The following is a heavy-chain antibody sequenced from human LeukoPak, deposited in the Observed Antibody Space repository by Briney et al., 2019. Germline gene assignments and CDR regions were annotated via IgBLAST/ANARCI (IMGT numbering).Heavy chain of an antibody. Sequence: GGSLRLSCAASGFAFSSYSMNWVRQAPGKGLEWVSSISSSSNYIYYADSVKGRFTISRDNAKNSLYLQMNSLRAEDTAVYYCARDSSDGDYSYYFDYWGQGTLVTVSS. CDR2: ISSSSNYI. V-gene: IGHV3-21*01. J-gene: IGHJ4*02. D-gene: IGHD4-17*01. CDR3: ARDSSDGDYSYYFDY. CDR1: GFAFSSYS.